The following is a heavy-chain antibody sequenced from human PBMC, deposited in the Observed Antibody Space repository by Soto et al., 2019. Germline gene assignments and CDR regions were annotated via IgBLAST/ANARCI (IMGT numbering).Heavy chain of an antibody. CDR3: ASGTYYYDSSGYYLEGIPFDP. Sequence: SETLSLTCTVSGGSISSGDYYWSWIRQPPGKGLEWIGSIYYSGSTNYNPSLKSRVTISVDTSKNQFSLKLSSVTAADTAVYYCASGTYYYDSSGYYLEGIPFDPWGQGTLVTVSS. V-gene: IGHV4-61*08. D-gene: IGHD3-22*01. CDR2: IYYSGST. J-gene: IGHJ5*02. CDR1: GGSISSGDYY.